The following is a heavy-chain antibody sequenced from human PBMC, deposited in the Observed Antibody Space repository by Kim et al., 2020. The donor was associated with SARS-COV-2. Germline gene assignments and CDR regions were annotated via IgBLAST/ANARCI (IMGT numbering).Heavy chain of an antibody. D-gene: IGHD1-7*01. CDR3: AREGQSSGRAGTYDV. J-gene: IGHJ4*03. Sequence: ASVKGRFTIYRDNPNNIMFLQLDSLRPEDTAVYYCAREGQSSGRAGTYDVWGRGTLVTVSS. V-gene: IGHV3-21*06.